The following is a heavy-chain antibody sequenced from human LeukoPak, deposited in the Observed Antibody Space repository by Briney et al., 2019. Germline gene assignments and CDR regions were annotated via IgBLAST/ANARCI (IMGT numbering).Heavy chain of an antibody. D-gene: IGHD6-6*01. CDR2: IYYSGST. CDR3: ARSKTAQGSSSWGSLFWFDP. Sequence: PSETLSLTCTVSGGSISSYYWSWIRQPPGKGLEWIGYIYYSGSTNYNPARKSRVTISVDTSKNQFSLKLSSVTAADTAVYYWARSKTAQGSSSWGSLFWFDPWGQGTLVTVSS. J-gene: IGHJ5*02. V-gene: IGHV4-59*01. CDR1: GGSISSYY.